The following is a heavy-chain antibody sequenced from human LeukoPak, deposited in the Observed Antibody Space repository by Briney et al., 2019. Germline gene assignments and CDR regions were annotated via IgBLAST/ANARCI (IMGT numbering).Heavy chain of an antibody. Sequence: PGGSLRLSCAASGFTFSSYAMSWVRQAPEKGLEWVSAISGSGGSTYYADSVKGRFTISRDNSKNTLYLQMNSLRAEDTAVYYCAKDGEALRYSDWFLSWFDPWGQGTLVTVSS. CDR2: ISGSGGST. V-gene: IGHV3-23*01. CDR3: AKDGEALRYSDWFLSWFDP. J-gene: IGHJ5*02. CDR1: GFTFSSYA. D-gene: IGHD3-9*01.